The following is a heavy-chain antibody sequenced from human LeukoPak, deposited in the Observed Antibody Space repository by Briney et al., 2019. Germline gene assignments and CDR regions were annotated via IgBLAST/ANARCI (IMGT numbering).Heavy chain of an antibody. D-gene: IGHD6-13*01. CDR3: ASSTAAGTRNFNY. Sequence: GGSLRLSCAASGFTVSSNYMSWVRQAPGKGLEWVSVIYSGGSTYYADSVKGRFTISRDNSKNTLYLQMNSLRAEDTAVYYCASSTAAGTRNFNYWGQGTLVTVSS. V-gene: IGHV3-53*01. CDR1: GFTVSSNY. J-gene: IGHJ4*02. CDR2: IYSGGST.